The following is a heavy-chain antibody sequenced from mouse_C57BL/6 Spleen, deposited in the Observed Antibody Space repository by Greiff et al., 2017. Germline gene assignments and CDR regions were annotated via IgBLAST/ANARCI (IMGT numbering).Heavy chain of an antibody. CDR2: IHPNSGST. CDR3: ARSAYYSNPYLYFDV. V-gene: IGHV1-64*01. J-gene: IGHJ1*03. D-gene: IGHD2-5*01. Sequence: QVQLQQPGAELVKPGASVKLSCKASGYTFTSYWMHWVKQRPGQGLEWIGMIHPNSGSTNYNEKFKSKATLTVDKSSSTAYMQLSSLTSEDSAVYYCARSAYYSNPYLYFDVWGTGTTVTVSS. CDR1: GYTFTSYW.